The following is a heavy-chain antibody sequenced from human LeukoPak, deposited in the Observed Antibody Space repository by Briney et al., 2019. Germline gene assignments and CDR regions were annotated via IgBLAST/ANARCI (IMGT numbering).Heavy chain of an antibody. CDR3: AREFTFGGVIGY. V-gene: IGHV4-38-2*02. J-gene: IGHJ4*02. CDR2: IYHSGST. D-gene: IGHD3-16*01. CDR1: GYSISSGYY. Sequence: PSETLSLTCNVSGYSISSGYYWGWIRQPPGMGLQWIGTIYHSGSTYYNPSLKSRVTISVDTPKNQFSLKLSSVTAADTAVYYCAREFTFGGVIGYWGQGTLVTVSS.